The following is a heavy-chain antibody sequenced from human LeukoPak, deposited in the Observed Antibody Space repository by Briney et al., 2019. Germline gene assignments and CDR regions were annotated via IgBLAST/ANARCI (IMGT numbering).Heavy chain of an antibody. D-gene: IGHD4-23*01. J-gene: IGHJ4*02. V-gene: IGHV3-30*03. CDR2: ISYDGSNK. Sequence: GGSLRLSCAASGFTFSRYGMHWVRQAPGKGLEWVAVISYDGSNKYYADSVKGRFTISRDNAKNSLYLQMNSLRAEDTAVYYCARDNYGGNEFDYWGQGTLVTVSS. CDR1: GFTFSRYG. CDR3: ARDNYGGNEFDY.